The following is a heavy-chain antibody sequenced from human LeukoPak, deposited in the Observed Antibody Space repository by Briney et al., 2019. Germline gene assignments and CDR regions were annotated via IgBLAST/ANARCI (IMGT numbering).Heavy chain of an antibody. CDR1: GGSISSGGYS. V-gene: IGHV4-30-2*01. D-gene: IGHD3-22*01. CDR3: ARDLSITMIVVGNE. Sequence: PSETLSLTCAVSGGSISSGGYSWSWIRQPPGKGLEWIGYIYHSGSTYYNPSLKSRVTISVDRSKNQFSLKLGSVTAADTAVYYCARDLSITMIVVGNEWGQGTLVTVSS. CDR2: IYHSGST. J-gene: IGHJ4*02.